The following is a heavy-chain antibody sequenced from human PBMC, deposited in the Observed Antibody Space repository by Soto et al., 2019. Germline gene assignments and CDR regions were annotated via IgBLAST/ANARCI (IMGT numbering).Heavy chain of an antibody. CDR2: IYYSGST. Sequence: SETLSLTCTVSGGSISSGDYYWSWIRQPPGKGLEWIGYIYYSGSTYYNPSLKSRVTISVDTSKNQFSLKLSSVTAADTAVYYCARAYGYNPRGFDYWGQGTRVTVSS. J-gene: IGHJ4*02. D-gene: IGHD5-12*01. V-gene: IGHV4-30-4*01. CDR3: ARAYGYNPRGFDY. CDR1: GGSISSGDYY.